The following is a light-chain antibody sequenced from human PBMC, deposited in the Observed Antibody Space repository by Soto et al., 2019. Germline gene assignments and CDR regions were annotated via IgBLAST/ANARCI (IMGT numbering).Light chain of an antibody. CDR1: QSISSW. J-gene: IGKJ1*01. Sequence: DIQMTQSPSTLSASVGDRVTITCRASQSISSWLAWYQQKPGKAPKLLIYKASSLESGVPSRFSGSGSGTEFTLTISSLQPDDCATYYCQQDNSPWTFGQGTKVEIK. CDR3: QQDNSPWT. V-gene: IGKV1-5*03. CDR2: KAS.